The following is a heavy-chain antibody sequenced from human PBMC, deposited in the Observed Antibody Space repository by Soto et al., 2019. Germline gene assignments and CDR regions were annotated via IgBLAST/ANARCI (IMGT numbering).Heavy chain of an antibody. V-gene: IGHV3-21*01. CDR2: IGTRSDI. Sequence: GGSLRLSCAASGFTFSTYSMHWVRQAPGKGLEWVSSIGTRSDIYYADSVKGRFTISRDNAKNSLSLQMNSLRAEDTGVYYCAREETAWPLAYGLDVWGQGTTVTVSS. D-gene: IGHD2-21*02. CDR3: AREETAWPLAYGLDV. CDR1: GFTFSTYS. J-gene: IGHJ6*02.